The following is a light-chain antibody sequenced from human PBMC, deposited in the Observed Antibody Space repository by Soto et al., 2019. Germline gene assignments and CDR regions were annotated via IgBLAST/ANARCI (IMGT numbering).Light chain of an antibody. CDR3: QTWGTGIVV. Sequence: QLVLTQSPSASASLGASVKVTCTLSSGHSNYAIAWHQQQPEKGPRYLMRLNSDGSHNKGDGISDRFSGSSSGAERYLIISSLQSEDEADYYCQTWGTGIVVFGGGTKLTVL. CDR2: LNSDGSH. V-gene: IGLV4-69*01. CDR1: SGHSNYA. J-gene: IGLJ3*02.